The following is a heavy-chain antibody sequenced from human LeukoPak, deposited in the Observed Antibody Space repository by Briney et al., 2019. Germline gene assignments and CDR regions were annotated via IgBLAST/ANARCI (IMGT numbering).Heavy chain of an antibody. V-gene: IGHV3-43D*04. CDR1: GFTFSTYA. Sequence: PGGSLRLSCAASGFTFSTYAMHWVRQAPGKGLEWVSLISWDGGSTYYADSVKGRFTISRDNSKNSLYLQMNSLRAEDTALYYCAKGANSLWFGEPSAQQWGYYYYMDVWGKGTTVTVSS. CDR3: AKGANSLWFGEPSAQQWGYYYYMDV. D-gene: IGHD3-10*01. CDR2: ISWDGGST. J-gene: IGHJ6*03.